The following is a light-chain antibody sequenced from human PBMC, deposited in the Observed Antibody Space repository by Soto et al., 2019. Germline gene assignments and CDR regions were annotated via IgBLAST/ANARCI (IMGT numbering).Light chain of an antibody. CDR1: QSVSVNS. V-gene: IGKV3-20*01. J-gene: IGKJ4*01. CDR2: AAS. CDR3: QQYGSSPLT. Sequence: EIVLTQSPGTLSLSPGERATLSCRASQSVSVNSLAWYQQKGGQAPRLLIYAASTRATGVPDRFSGTGSGTDFALTISRLETDDFAVYYCQQYGSSPLTFGGGTKVEIK.